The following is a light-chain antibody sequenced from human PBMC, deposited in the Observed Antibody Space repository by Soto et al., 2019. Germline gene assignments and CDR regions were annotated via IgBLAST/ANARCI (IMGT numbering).Light chain of an antibody. Sequence: EIVLTQSPATLSLSPGERATLSCSASQNVANYLDWYQQKPGQAPRLLIYDASNRATGIPARFSGSGSGTEFTLTISSLQSEDFAVYYCQQYNNWPPWTFGQGTKVDI. CDR2: DAS. CDR3: QQYNNWPPWT. V-gene: IGKV3-11*01. J-gene: IGKJ1*01. CDR1: QNVANY.